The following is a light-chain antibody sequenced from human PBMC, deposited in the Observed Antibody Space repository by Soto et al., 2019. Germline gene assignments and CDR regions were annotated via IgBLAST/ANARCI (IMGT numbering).Light chain of an antibody. CDR1: SSDVGGYNY. CDR2: EVS. V-gene: IGLV2-14*01. J-gene: IGLJ3*02. Sequence: QSALTQPASVSGSPGQSITISCTGTSSDVGGYNYVSWYQKHPGKAPRLLIYEVSNRPSGISNRFSGSKSGNTASLTISGLQAEDEAHYRCISYTNMNTWLFGGWTKLTVL. CDR3: ISYTNMNTWL.